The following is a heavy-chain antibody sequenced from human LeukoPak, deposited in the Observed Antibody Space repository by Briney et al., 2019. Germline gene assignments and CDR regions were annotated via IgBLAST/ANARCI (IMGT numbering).Heavy chain of an antibody. J-gene: IGHJ4*02. CDR2: INPSGGST. CDR3: ARSAGPPFFDY. D-gene: IGHD6-13*01. V-gene: IGHV1-46*01. CDR1: GYTFTGYY. Sequence: ASVKVSCKASGYTFTGYYMHWVRQAPGQGLEWMGIINPSGGSTSYAQKFQGRVTMTRDTSTSTVYMELSSLRSEDTAVYYCARSAGPPFFDYWGQGTLVTVSS.